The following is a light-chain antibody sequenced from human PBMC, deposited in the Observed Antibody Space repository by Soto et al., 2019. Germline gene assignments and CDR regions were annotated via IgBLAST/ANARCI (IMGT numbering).Light chain of an antibody. CDR1: QDVGHF. CDR3: QQLDSYLSFT. Sequence: DIQLTQSPSFLFASVGDRVTITCRASQDVGHFLAWYQQKAGQATKLLMYAASTLQSEVPARFRGSASGTEFTLTITSLQPEDYATYYCQQLDSYLSFTFGGGTKVEI. CDR2: AAS. J-gene: IGKJ4*01. V-gene: IGKV1-9*01.